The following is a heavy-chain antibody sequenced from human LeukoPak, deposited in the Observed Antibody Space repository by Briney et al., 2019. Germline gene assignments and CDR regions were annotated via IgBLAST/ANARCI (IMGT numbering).Heavy chain of an antibody. V-gene: IGHV3-21*01. J-gene: IGHJ4*02. Sequence: PGGSLRLSCAASGFTFSSYSMNWVRQAPGKGLEWVSSISSSSSYIYYADSVKGRFTISRDNAKNSLYLQMNSLRDKDTAVYYCASSGSYRFDYWGQGTLVTVSS. CDR2: ISSSSSYI. D-gene: IGHD1-26*01. CDR1: GFTFSSYS. CDR3: ASSGSYRFDY.